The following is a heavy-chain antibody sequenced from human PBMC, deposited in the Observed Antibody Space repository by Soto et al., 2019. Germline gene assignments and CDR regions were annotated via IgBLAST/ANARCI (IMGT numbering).Heavy chain of an antibody. Sequence: EVQLVESGGGLVQPGRSLRLSCAASGFTFDDYAMHWVRQAPGKGLEWVSGISWNSGSIGYADSVKGRFSISRDNAKNSLYLQMNSLRAEDTALYYCAKDPTSDSSGCPRKYYYYYYMDVWGKGTTVTVSS. CDR1: GFTFDDYA. V-gene: IGHV3-9*01. D-gene: IGHD6-19*01. CDR3: AKDPTSDSSGCPRKYYYYYYMDV. CDR2: ISWNSGSI. J-gene: IGHJ6*03.